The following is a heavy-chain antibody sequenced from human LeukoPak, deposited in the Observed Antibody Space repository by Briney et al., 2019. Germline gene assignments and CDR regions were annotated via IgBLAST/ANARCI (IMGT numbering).Heavy chain of an antibody. Sequence: ASVKVSCKASGYTFTSYDINWVRQATGQGLEWMGWMNPNSGNTGYAQKFQGRVTMTRNTSISTAYRELSSLRSEDTAVYYCARGKKKSFMITFGGVIAFADYWGQGTLVTVSS. D-gene: IGHD3-16*02. CDR1: GYTFTSYD. J-gene: IGHJ4*02. CDR2: MNPNSGNT. V-gene: IGHV1-8*01. CDR3: ARGKKKSFMITFGGVIAFADY.